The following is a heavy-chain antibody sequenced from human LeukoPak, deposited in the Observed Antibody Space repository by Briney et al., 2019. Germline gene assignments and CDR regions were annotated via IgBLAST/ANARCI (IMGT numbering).Heavy chain of an antibody. CDR1: GDSVSSNSAA. J-gene: IGHJ5*02. Sequence: SQTLSLTCAISGDSVSSNSAAWNWIRQSPSRGLGWLGRTYYRSKWYNDYAVSVKSRITISPDTSKNQFSLQLNSVTPEDTAVYYCAREVNRWFGENWFDPWGQGTLVTVSS. CDR2: TYYRSKWYN. CDR3: AREVNRWFGENWFDP. V-gene: IGHV6-1*01. D-gene: IGHD3-10*01.